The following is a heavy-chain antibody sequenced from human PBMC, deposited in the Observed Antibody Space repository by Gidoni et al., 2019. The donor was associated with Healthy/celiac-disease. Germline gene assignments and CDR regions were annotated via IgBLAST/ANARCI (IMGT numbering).Heavy chain of an antibody. V-gene: IGHV1-18*01. J-gene: IGHJ4*02. CDR2: ISAYNGNT. D-gene: IGHD6-13*01. Sequence: GWISAYNGNTNYAQKLQGRVTMTTDTSTSTAYMELRSLRSDDTAVYYCARGFPYSSSWYGDYWGQGTLVTVSS. CDR3: ARGFPYSSSWYGDY.